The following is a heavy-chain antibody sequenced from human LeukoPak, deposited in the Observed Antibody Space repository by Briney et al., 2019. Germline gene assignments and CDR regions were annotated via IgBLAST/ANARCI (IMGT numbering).Heavy chain of an antibody. V-gene: IGHV3-33*01. Sequence: GRSLRLSCAASGFTFNSYGIHWVRQAPGKGLEWVAVIWYDGNNKYYADSVKGRFTISRDSSKNTMYLQMNSLRAEDTAVYYCAREHTTVTSLLDYWGQGTLVTVSS. CDR2: IWYDGNNK. CDR3: AREHTTVTSLLDY. CDR1: GFTFNSYG. J-gene: IGHJ4*02. D-gene: IGHD4-17*01.